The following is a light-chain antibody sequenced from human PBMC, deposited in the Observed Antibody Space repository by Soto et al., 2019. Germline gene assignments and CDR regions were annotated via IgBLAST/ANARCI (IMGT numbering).Light chain of an antibody. CDR1: QSVSSY. CDR2: GAS. V-gene: IGKV3-20*01. Sequence: EIVLTQSPATLSLSPGERATLSCRASQSVSSYLACYQQKPGQAPRLPIYGASSRATGIPDRFSGSGSGTDFTLTISRLEPEDFAVYYCQQYGSSRTFGQGTKVDIK. CDR3: QQYGSSRT. J-gene: IGKJ1*01.